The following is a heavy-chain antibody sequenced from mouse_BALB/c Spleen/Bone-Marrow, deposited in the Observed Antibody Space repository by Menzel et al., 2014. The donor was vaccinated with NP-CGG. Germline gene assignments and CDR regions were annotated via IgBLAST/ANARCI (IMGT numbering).Heavy chain of an antibody. J-gene: IGHJ4*01. CDR2: ISSGGSYT. CDR1: GFTFSSYA. D-gene: IGHD2-1*01. Sequence: GQLKDSGGGLVKPGGSLKLSCAASGFTFSSYAMSWVRQSPEKRLEWVAEISSGGSYTYYPDTVTGRFTISRDNAKNTLYLEMSSLRSEDTAMYYCARDGNFAMDYWGQGTSVTVSS. CDR3: ARDGNFAMDY. V-gene: IGHV5-9-4*01.